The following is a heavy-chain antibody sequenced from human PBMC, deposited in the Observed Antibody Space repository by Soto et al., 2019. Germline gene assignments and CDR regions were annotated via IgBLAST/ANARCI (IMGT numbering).Heavy chain of an antibody. CDR1: GFTFSSYW. CDR2: LYTDGSRT. J-gene: IGHJ6*03. D-gene: IGHD3-10*01. V-gene: IGHV3-74*01. CDR3: ARGAGGYYYMDV. Sequence: PGGSLRLSCAASGFTFSSYWMHWVRQVPGKGLVWVSRLYTDGSRTSYADSVKGRFTISRDNAKNALYLQMNSLRAEDTAVYYCARGAGGYYYMDVWGKGTKVTVSS.